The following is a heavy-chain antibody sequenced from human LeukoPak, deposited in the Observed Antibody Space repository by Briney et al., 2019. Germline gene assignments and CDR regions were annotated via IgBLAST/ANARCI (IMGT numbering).Heavy chain of an antibody. D-gene: IGHD3-22*01. CDR2: ILYDGSNE. Sequence: GGSLRLSCAASGFTFSSHGMHWVRQAPGMGLEWVALILYDGSNEYYADSVQGRFTISRDSSRSTLYLQMNSLRAEDTAVYYCAKDGTGGYYYLDYWGQGTLVTVSS. CDR3: AKDGTGGYYYLDY. J-gene: IGHJ4*02. V-gene: IGHV3-30*18. CDR1: GFTFSSHG.